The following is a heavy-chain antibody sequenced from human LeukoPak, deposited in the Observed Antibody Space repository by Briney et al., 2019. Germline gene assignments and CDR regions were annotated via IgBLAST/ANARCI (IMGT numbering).Heavy chain of an antibody. V-gene: IGHV1-2*02. CDR1: GYTFTGYY. CDR3: ARGYSGYDSFDY. D-gene: IGHD5-12*01. J-gene: IGHJ4*02. Sequence: ASVKVSCKASGYTFTGYYMHWVRQAPGQGLGWMGWINPNSGGTNYAQKFQGRVTMTRDMSISTAYMELSRLRSDDTAVYYCARGYSGYDSFDYWGQGTLVTVSS. CDR2: INPNSGGT.